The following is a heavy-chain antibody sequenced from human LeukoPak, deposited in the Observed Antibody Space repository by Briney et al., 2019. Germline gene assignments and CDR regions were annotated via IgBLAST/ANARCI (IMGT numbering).Heavy chain of an antibody. CDR3: ARDFEMATQHDPPPSYYFDY. CDR1: GFTFSSYA. D-gene: IGHD5-24*01. V-gene: IGHV3-30*16. CDR2: ISYDGSNK. Sequence: GRSLRLSCAASGFTFSSYAMHWVRQAPGKGLGWVAVISYDGSNKYYADSVKGRFTISRDNSKNTLYLQMNSLRAEDTAVYYCARDFEMATQHDPPPSYYFDYWGQGTLVTVSS. J-gene: IGHJ4*02.